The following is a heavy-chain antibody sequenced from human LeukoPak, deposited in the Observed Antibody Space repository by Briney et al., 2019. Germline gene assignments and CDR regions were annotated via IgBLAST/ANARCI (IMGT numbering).Heavy chain of an antibody. CDR3: ARLSIPTSSYDSSGSYYYFDY. CDR1: GGSISSYY. D-gene: IGHD3-22*01. V-gene: IGHV4-39*01. CDR2: INYSGNI. Sequence: PSETLSLTCTVSGGSISSYYWGGIRQPPGKGLEWIGSINYSGNIYYTPSLKSRVTISVDTSKNQFSLKLSSVTAADTAIYYCARLSIPTSSYDSSGSYYYFDYWGQGTLVTVSS. J-gene: IGHJ4*02.